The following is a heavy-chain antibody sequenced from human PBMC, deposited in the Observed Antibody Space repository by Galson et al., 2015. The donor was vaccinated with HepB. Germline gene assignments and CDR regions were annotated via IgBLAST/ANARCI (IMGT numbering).Heavy chain of an antibody. V-gene: IGHV1-69*13. D-gene: IGHD3-22*01. CDR2: IIPIFGTA. CDR3: AWSYYDSSGYYGGFDY. CDR1: GGTFSSYA. Sequence: SVKVSCKASGGTFSSYAISWVRQAPGQGLEWMGGIIPIFGTANYAQKFQGRVTITADESTSTAYMELSSLRTEDTAVYYCAWSYYDSSGYYGGFDYWGQGTLVTVSS. J-gene: IGHJ4*02.